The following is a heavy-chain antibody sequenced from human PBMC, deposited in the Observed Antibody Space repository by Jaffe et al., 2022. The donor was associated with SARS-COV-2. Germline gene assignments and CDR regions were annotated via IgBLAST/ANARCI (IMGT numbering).Heavy chain of an antibody. Sequence: QVQLVESGGGVVQPGRSLRLSCAASGFTFSDYGMHWVRQAPGKGLEWVAVIWSDESNRKFADSVKGRFTISRDNSKNTLYLQLNSLRAEDTAVYYCARGRGSDYLDAFDIWGQGTMVTVSS. D-gene: IGHD1-26*01. CDR3: ARGRGSDYLDAFDI. CDR1: GFTFSDYG. J-gene: IGHJ3*02. V-gene: IGHV3-33*01. CDR2: IWSDESNR.